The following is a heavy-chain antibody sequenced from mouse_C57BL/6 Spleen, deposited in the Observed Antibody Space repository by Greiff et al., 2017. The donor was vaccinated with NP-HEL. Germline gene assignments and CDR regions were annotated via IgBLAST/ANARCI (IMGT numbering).Heavy chain of an antibody. CDR2: IHPNSGST. Sequence: VKLQQPGAELVKPGASVKLSCKASGYTFTSYWMHWVKQRPGQGLEWIGMIHPNSGSTNYNEKFKSKATLTVDKSSSTAYMQLSSLTSEDSAVYYCAREGLYSSGRAWFAYWGQGTLVTVSA. V-gene: IGHV1-64*01. J-gene: IGHJ3*01. CDR1: GYTFTSYW. D-gene: IGHD3-2*02. CDR3: AREGLYSSGRAWFAY.